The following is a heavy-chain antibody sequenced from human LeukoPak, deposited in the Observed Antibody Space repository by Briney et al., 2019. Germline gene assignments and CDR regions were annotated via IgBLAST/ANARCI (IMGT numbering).Heavy chain of an antibody. CDR1: GYSFTSHY. Sequence: ASVKVSCKASGYSFTSHYMHWVRQAPGQGLEWMGGIIPIFGTSDYAQKFQGRVAITADKSTNTVYMELSSLKSEDTAVYYCARGGTISPGDVFDIWGQGTQVTVSS. CDR3: ARGGTISPGDVFDI. V-gene: IGHV1-46*01. D-gene: IGHD1-7*01. J-gene: IGHJ3*02. CDR2: IIPIFGTS.